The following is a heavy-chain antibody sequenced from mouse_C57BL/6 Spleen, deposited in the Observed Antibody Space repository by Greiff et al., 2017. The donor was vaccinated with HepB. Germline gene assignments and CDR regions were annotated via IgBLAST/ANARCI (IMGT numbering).Heavy chain of an antibody. CDR2: IRNKANGYTT. J-gene: IGHJ2*01. CDR3: AIWLRREGFDY. CDR1: GFTFTDYY. V-gene: IGHV7-3*01. D-gene: IGHD2-2*01. Sequence: EVNVVESGGGLVQPGGSLSLSCAASGFTFTDYYMSWVRQPPGKALEWLGFIRNKANGYTTEYSASVKGRFTISRDNSQSILYLQMTALRAEDSATYYGAIWLRREGFDYWGQGTTLTVSS.